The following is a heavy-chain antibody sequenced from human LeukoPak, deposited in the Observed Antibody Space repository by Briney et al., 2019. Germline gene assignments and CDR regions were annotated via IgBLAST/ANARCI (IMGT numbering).Heavy chain of an antibody. J-gene: IGHJ4*02. Sequence: GGSLRLSCVASGLASSSYSMHWVCQAPGKGLEWVGVISYDGSDEYYTDSVKGRFTISRDNSKNTVYLQMNSLRADDTAVYYCARDFTPEWFDIHWGQGTLVTVS. D-gene: IGHD3-3*01. CDR3: ARDFTPEWFDIH. V-gene: IGHV3-30*04. CDR1: GLASSSYS. CDR2: ISYDGSDE.